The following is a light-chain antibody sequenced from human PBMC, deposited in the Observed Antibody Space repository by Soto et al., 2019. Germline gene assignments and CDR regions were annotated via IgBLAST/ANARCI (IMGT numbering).Light chain of an antibody. Sequence: DIHMTESPSTLSASKGDRVSISCRASQTISNWLAWYQQKPGKAPKLLIYDASSLESGVPSRFSGSGSGTEFTLTISCLQSEDFATYYCQQYYSYPPTFGGGTKVDIK. CDR3: QQYYSYPPT. J-gene: IGKJ4*01. CDR1: QTISNW. CDR2: DAS. V-gene: IGKV1-5*01.